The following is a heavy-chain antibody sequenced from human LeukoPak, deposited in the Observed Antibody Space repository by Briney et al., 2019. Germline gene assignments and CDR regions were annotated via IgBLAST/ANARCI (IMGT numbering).Heavy chain of an antibody. CDR3: ARGLMGGVVVVAANHYYFDY. CDR1: GGSISSYY. CDR2: INHSGST. Sequence: SETLSLTCTVSGGSISSYYWSWIRQPPGKGLEWIGEINHSGSTNYNPSLKSRVTISVDTSKNQFSLKLSSVTAADTAVYYCARGLMGGVVVVAANHYYFDYWGQGTLVTVSS. D-gene: IGHD2-15*01. V-gene: IGHV4-34*01. J-gene: IGHJ4*02.